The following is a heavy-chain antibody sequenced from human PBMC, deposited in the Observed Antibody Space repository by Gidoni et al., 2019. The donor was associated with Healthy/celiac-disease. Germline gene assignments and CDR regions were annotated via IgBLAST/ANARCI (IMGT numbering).Heavy chain of an antibody. CDR1: GGSFSGYY. V-gene: IGHV4-34*01. CDR3: ARGGGYWISTSCYRWFDP. J-gene: IGHJ5*02. CDR2: INHSGST. D-gene: IGHD2-2*03. Sequence: QVQLQQWGAGLLKPSETLSLTCAVYGGSFSGYYWGWIRQPPGKGLEWIGEINHSGSTNYNPSLKSRVTISVDTSKNQFSLKLSSGTAADTAVYYCARGGGYWISTSCYRWFDPWGQGTLVTVSS.